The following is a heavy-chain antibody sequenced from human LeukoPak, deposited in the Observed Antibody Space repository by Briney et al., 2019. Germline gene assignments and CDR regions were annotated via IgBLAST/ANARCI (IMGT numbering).Heavy chain of an antibody. D-gene: IGHD3-22*01. Sequence: GRSLRLSCAASGFTFSSYAMHWVRQAPGKGLEWVAVISYDGSNKYYADSVKGRFTISRDNSKNTLYLQMNSLRAEDTAVYYCARVYHYDSSGYIGLVGPFDYWGQGTLVTVSS. CDR3: ARVYHYDSSGYIGLVGPFDY. CDR2: ISYDGSNK. CDR1: GFTFSSYA. J-gene: IGHJ4*02. V-gene: IGHV3-30*04.